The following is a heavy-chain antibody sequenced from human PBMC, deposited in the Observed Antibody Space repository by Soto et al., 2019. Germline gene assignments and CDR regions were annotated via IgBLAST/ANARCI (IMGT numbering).Heavy chain of an antibody. CDR1: GFTFSSYA. CDR2: ISGSGGST. J-gene: IGHJ4*02. D-gene: IGHD1-7*01. CDR3: AKRPSRTHFDY. Sequence: EMQLLESGGGLVQPGGSLRLSCAASGFTFSSYAMNWVRQAPGKGLEWVSVISGSGGSTYYADSVKGRFTISRDNSKNTLYLQMHSLRAEDTAVYYCAKRPSRTHFDYLGQGTLVTVSA. V-gene: IGHV3-23*01.